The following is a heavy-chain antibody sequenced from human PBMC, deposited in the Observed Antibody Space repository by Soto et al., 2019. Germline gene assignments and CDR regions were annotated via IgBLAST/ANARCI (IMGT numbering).Heavy chain of an antibody. Sequence: QVQLQESGPGLVKPSQSLSLTCTVSGGSITSDDYYWSWIRQPPGRGLEWIGYIFYSGSTHYNPSLKRRFIISLDTSKKQVSLKLSSVTAADTAVYYCASANCGGDCSSRHDRYYFESWGQGTLVTVSS. D-gene: IGHD2-21*02. V-gene: IGHV4-30-4*01. CDR1: GGSITSDDYY. J-gene: IGHJ4*02. CDR2: IFYSGST. CDR3: ASANCGGDCSSRHDRYYFES.